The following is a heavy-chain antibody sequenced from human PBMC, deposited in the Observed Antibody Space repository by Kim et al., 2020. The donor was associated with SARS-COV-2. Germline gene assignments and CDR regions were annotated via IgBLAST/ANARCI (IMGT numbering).Heavy chain of an antibody. CDR3: ARSGGSYYIEHFDY. D-gene: IGHD1-26*01. CDR2: ISSSSSYI. V-gene: IGHV3-21*01. CDR1: GFTFSSYS. J-gene: IGHJ4*02. Sequence: GGSLRLSCAASGFTFSSYSMNWVRQAPGKGLEWVSSISSSSSYIYYADSVKGRFTISRDNAKNSLYLQMNSLRAEDTAVYYCARSGGSYYIEHFDYWGQGTLVTVSS.